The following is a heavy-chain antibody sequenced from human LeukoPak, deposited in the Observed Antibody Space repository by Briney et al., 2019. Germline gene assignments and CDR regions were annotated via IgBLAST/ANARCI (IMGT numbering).Heavy chain of an antibody. CDR1: GFTFSSYG. CDR3: AREYMIVVSQSAFDI. D-gene: IGHD3-22*01. J-gene: IGHJ3*02. Sequence: GGSLRLSCAASGFTFSSYGMHWVRQAPGKGLEWVAVIWYDGSNKHYADSVKGRFTISRDNSKNTLYLQMNSLRAEDTAVYYCAREYMIVVSQSAFDIWGQGTMVTVSS. CDR2: IWYDGSNK. V-gene: IGHV3-33*01.